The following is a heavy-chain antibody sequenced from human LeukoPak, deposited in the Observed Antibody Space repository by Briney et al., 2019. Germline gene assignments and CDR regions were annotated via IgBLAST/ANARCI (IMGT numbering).Heavy chain of an antibody. Sequence: GGSLRLSCTDSGVAFDEHGMRWVRQVPGKGLEWVSGINWSGGSTGYADPLRGRFTISRDNAKNSLYLQMDSLRAEDTALYYCARAPITSPFYFDYWGQGTLVTVSS. D-gene: IGHD2-2*01. CDR2: INWSGGST. CDR1: GVAFDEHG. CDR3: ARAPITSPFYFDY. V-gene: IGHV3-20*04. J-gene: IGHJ4*02.